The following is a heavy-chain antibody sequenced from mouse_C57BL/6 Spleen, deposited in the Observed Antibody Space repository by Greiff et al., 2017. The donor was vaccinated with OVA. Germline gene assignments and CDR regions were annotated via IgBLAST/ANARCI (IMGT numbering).Heavy chain of an antibody. CDR2: IYPRDGST. D-gene: IGHD2-3*01. CDR3: ARLASPDGYYGYFDV. V-gene: IGHV1-85*01. J-gene: IGHJ1*03. CDR1: GYTFTSYD. Sequence: VQLQESGPELVKPGASVKLSCKASGYTFTSYDINWVKQRPGQGLEWIGWIYPRDGSTKYNEKFKGKATLTVDTSSSTAYMELHSLTSEDSAVYVCARLASPDGYYGYFDVWGTGTTVTVSS.